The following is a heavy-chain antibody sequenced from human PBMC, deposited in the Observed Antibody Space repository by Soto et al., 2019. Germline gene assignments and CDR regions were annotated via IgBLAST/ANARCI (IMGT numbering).Heavy chain of an antibody. V-gene: IGHV3-30-3*01. CDR2: ISYDGSNK. J-gene: IGHJ5*02. CDR1: GFTFSSYA. Sequence: GSLRLSCAASGFTFSSYAMHWVRQAPGKGLEWVAVISYDGSNKYYADSVKGRFTISRDNSKNTLYLQMNSLRAEDTAVYYCARELTVGYSSGWYPFDPWGQGTLVTVSS. CDR3: ARELTVGYSSGWYPFDP. D-gene: IGHD6-19*01.